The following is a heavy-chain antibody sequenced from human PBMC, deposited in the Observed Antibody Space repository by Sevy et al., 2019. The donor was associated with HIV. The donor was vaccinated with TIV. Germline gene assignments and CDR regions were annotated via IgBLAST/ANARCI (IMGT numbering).Heavy chain of an antibody. CDR2: IKSKTDGGTT. Sequence: GGSLRLSCAASGFTFSNAWMNWVRQAPGKGLEWVGRIKSKTDGGTTDYAAPVKGRFTISRDDSKNTLYVQMNSLKTEDTAVYYCTTAIYNWNYRPYPTIHSSWGQGALVTVSS. J-gene: IGHJ4*02. CDR1: GFTFSNAW. V-gene: IGHV3-15*07. CDR3: TTAIYNWNYRPYPTIHSS. D-gene: IGHD1-7*01.